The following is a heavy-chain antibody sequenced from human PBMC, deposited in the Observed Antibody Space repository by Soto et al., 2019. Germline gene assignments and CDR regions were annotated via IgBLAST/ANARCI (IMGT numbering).Heavy chain of an antibody. CDR1: GGSVSGGSYC. Sequence: QVQLQESGPGLVKPSETLSLTCTVSGGSVSGGSYCWSWSRQPPGKGLECIGYVYNSGSTTYNPSRKSRVTVSVDTSKNQVSLVLSSVTAADTAVYYCAIGPLTTYFDLWGLGTLVTVSS. V-gene: IGHV4-61*01. D-gene: IGHD3-9*01. CDR2: VYNSGST. J-gene: IGHJ2*01. CDR3: AIGPLTTYFDL.